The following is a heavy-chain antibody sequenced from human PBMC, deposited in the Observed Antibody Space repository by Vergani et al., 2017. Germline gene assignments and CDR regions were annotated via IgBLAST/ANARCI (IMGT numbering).Heavy chain of an antibody. CDR2: IIPIVGTA. CDR3: ARDPITPGYCSGGSRRLAGEDY. D-gene: IGHD2-15*01. CDR1: GGTFSSYA. J-gene: IGHJ4*02. Sequence: QVQLVQSGAEVKKPGSSVKVSCKASGGTFSSYAISWVRQAPGQGLEWMGGIIPIVGTANYAQKFQGRVTITADESTSAAYMELSSLRSEDTAVYYCARDPITPGYCSGGSRRLAGEDYWGQGTLVTVSS. V-gene: IGHV1-69*01.